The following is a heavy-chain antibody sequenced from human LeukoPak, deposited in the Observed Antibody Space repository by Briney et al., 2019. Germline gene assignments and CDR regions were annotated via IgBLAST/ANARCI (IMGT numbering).Heavy chain of an antibody. J-gene: IGHJ4*02. CDR1: GFTFSSYA. D-gene: IGHD3-22*01. Sequence: GGSLRLSCAASGFTFSSYAMSWVRQAPGKGLEWVSAISGSGGSTYYADSVKGRFTISRDNSKNTLYLQVNSLRAEDTAVYYCAKYYYDSSGAYYFDYWGQGTLVTVSS. CDR2: ISGSGGST. CDR3: AKYYYDSSGAYYFDY. V-gene: IGHV3-23*01.